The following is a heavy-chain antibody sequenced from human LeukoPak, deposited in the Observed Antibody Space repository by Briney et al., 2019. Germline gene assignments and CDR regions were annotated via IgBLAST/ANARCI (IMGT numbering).Heavy chain of an antibody. D-gene: IGHD1-26*01. CDR1: GFTFSTYS. CDR2: ISSSSSYI. J-gene: IGHJ4*02. Sequence: PGGSLRLSCAASGFTFSTYSMNWARQAPGKGLEWVSSISSSSSYIYYADSVKGRFSISRDNAKNSLYLQMNSLRAEDTAVYYCAMEGYSGNYPAYWGQGTLVTVSS. CDR3: AMEGYSGNYPAY. V-gene: IGHV3-21*01.